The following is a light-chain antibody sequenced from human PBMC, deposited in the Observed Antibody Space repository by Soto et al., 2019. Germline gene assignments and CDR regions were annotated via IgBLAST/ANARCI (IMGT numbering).Light chain of an antibody. CDR3: NSFAGSAHVV. CDR1: SSDVGAYNY. Sequence: QSALAQPPSASGSPGQSVAISCTGTSSDVGAYNYVSWYQQHPGTAPKLIIYDVSQRPSGVPDRFSGSKSGNTASLTVSGLQAEDEAIYYCNSFAGSAHVVFGGGTKLTVL. J-gene: IGLJ2*01. V-gene: IGLV2-8*01. CDR2: DVS.